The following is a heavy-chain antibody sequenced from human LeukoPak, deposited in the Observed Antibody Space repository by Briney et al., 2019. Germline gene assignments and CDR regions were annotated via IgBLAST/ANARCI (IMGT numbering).Heavy chain of an antibody. Sequence: GGSLRLSCVASGFSLSGYWMYWVRQAPGKGLMYISRNNGDGSTTNYADVVKGRFTMSRDNVKNTLYLQMNSLRVEDTAVYYCARDPRNVGLAPWGQGTLVTISS. J-gene: IGHJ5*02. CDR2: NNGDGSTT. CDR1: GFSLSGYW. V-gene: IGHV3-74*01. CDR3: ARDPRNVGLAP. D-gene: IGHD2-15*01.